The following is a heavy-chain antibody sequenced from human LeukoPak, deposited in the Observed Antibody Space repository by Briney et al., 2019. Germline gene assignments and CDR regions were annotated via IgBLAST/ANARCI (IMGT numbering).Heavy chain of an antibody. CDR2: MYDSENT. J-gene: IGHJ4*02. D-gene: IGHD5-18*01. Sequence: SETLSLTCTVSGVSISSNSYYWGWIRQPPGKGLEWLGNMYDSENTYYNTSLKSRLTISVDTSKNQFSLRLNSVTGAESAVYYCARGIQVGLMTRRYFDYWGQGILVTVSS. V-gene: IGHV4-39*07. CDR1: GVSISSNSYY. CDR3: ARGIQVGLMTRRYFDY.